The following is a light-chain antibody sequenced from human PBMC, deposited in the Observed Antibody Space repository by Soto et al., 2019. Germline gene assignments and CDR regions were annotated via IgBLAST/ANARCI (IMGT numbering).Light chain of an antibody. J-gene: IGKJ2*01. CDR1: QRLLHSNGNNF. Sequence: EIVMTQSPPSLTVTPGEPASISCRSSQRLLHSNGNNFLDWYLQKPGQSPQLLIYLGSNRASGVPDRVSGSAAGTDFTLKISRVDAEDVGVYYCMQALQTPYTFGQGSKLEIK. V-gene: IGKV2-28*01. CDR3: MQALQTPYT. CDR2: LGS.